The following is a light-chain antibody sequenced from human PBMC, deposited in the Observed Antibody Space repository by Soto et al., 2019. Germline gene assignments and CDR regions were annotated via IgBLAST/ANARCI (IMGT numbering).Light chain of an antibody. CDR1: SSDVGDSNF. J-gene: IGLJ1*01. CDR2: EVN. Sequence: QSALTQPASVSGSPGQSITISCTGTSSDVGDSNFISWYQHSPGKAPRLLIYEVNNRPSGVSRRFSGSKAGNTASLTISGLLEDDEADYFCASFRSGTILVFGSGTKLTVL. CDR3: ASFRSGTILV. V-gene: IGLV2-14*01.